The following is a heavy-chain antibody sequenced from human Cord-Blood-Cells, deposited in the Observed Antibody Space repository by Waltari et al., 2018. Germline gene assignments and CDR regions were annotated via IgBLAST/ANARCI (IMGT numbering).Heavy chain of an antibody. CDR2: INPNSGGT. V-gene: IGHV1-2*02. Sequence: QVQLVQSGAEVKKPGASVKVSCKASGYTFTAPSMHWVRQAPGQGLEWMGWINPNSGGTNYAQKFQGRVTMTRDTSISTAYMELSRLRSDDTAVYYCARAPVQLEPGNFDYWGQGTLVTVSS. J-gene: IGHJ4*02. D-gene: IGHD1-1*01. CDR1: GYTFTAPS. CDR3: ARAPVQLEPGNFDY.